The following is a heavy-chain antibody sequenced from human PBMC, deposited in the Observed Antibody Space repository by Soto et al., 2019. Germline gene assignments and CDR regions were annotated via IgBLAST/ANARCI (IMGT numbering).Heavy chain of an antibody. D-gene: IGHD3-3*01. V-gene: IGHV4-31*03. CDR3: ASGSGGYDFWSGYLDYYYGMDV. J-gene: IGHJ6*02. CDR1: GGPISSGGYY. CDR2: IYYSGST. Sequence: SETLSLTCTVSGGPISSGGYYWSWIRQHPGKGLEWIGYIYYSGSTYYNPSLKSRVTISVDTSKNQFSLKLSSVTAADTAVYYCASGSGGYDFWSGYLDYYYGMDVWGQGTTVTVS.